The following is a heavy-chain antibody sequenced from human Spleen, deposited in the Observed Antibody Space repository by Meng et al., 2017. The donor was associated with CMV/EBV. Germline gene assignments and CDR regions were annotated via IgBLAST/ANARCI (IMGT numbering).Heavy chain of an antibody. CDR1: GFTFSNAW. D-gene: IGHD3-3*01. J-gene: IGHJ4*02. V-gene: IGHV3-7*01. CDR2: IKQDGSEK. Sequence: GESLKISCAASGFTFSNAWMSWVRQAPGKGLEWVANIKQDGSEKYYVDSVKGRFTISRDNAKNSLYLQMNSLRAEDTAVYYCARDHFGVVPYYWGQGTLVTVSS. CDR3: ARDHFGVVPYY.